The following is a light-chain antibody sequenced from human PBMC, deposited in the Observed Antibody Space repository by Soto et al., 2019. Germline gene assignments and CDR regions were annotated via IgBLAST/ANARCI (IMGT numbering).Light chain of an antibody. Sequence: QSALTQPPSASGSPGQSVTISCTGTSSDVGAYNYVSWYQQYTGKTPKLMIYDVSKRPSGVPDRFSGSKSGNTASLTVSGLRADDEAVYYCSSYGGGDTFHVIFGGGTKVTV. J-gene: IGLJ2*01. V-gene: IGLV2-8*01. CDR3: SSYGGGDTFHVI. CDR2: DVS. CDR1: SSDVGAYNY.